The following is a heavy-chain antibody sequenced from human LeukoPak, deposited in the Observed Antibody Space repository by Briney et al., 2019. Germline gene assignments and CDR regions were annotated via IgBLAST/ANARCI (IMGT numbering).Heavy chain of an antibody. CDR3: ASLRYCSGGSCFPKYFQH. V-gene: IGHV4-59*08. J-gene: IGHJ1*01. Sequence: PSETLSLTCNVSGCSISSYYWSWIRQPPGKGLEWIGYVYYSGSTNYNPSLKSRVTMSVATSKNQFSLKLSSVTAADTAVYYCASLRYCSGGSCFPKYFQHWGQGTLVTVSS. CDR2: VYYSGST. D-gene: IGHD2-15*01. CDR1: GCSISSYY.